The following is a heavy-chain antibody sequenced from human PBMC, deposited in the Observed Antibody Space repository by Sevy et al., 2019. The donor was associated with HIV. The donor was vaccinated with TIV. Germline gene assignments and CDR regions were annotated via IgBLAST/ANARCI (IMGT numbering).Heavy chain of an antibody. CDR2: ISWDGGST. CDR3: AKLGGNYGDYDDY. V-gene: IGHV3-43*01. CDR1: GFTFVDYT. J-gene: IGHJ4*02. Sequence: GGSLRLSCAASGFTFVDYTMHWVRQPPGKGLEWVSLISWDGGSTYYADSVKGRFTISRDNSKNSLFLQMNSLRSEDTAFYYCAKLGGNYGDYDDYWGRGTLVTVSS. D-gene: IGHD4-17*01.